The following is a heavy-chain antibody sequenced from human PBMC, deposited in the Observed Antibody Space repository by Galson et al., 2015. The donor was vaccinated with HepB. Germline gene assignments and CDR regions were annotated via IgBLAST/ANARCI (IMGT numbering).Heavy chain of an antibody. CDR2: AYHSGGT. CDR3: ARAKEGRGYFDY. J-gene: IGHJ4*02. CDR1: GDSISNDRW. D-gene: IGHD3-10*01. V-gene: IGHV4-4*02. Sequence: ETLSLTCAVSGDSISNDRWWSWVRQPPGEGLEWIGEAYHSGGTNYRPSLKSRVTISVDKSKNQFSLKLTSVTAADTAVYYCARAKEGRGYFDYWGQGTLGTVSS.